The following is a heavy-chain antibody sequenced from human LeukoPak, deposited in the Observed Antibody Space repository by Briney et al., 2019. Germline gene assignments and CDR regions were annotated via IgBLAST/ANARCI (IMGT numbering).Heavy chain of an antibody. Sequence: ASVKVSCKASGYTFTVYYMHWVRQAPGQGLEWMGLINPNSGGTNCAQKFQGRVTMTRDTSISTAYMELSGPRSDDTAVYYCARAAQRVVPADTLTYNWFDPCGQGTLVTVSS. CDR3: ARAAQRVVPADTLTYNWFDP. J-gene: IGHJ5*02. V-gene: IGHV1-2*02. CDR2: INPNSGGT. CDR1: GYTFTVYY. D-gene: IGHD2-2*01.